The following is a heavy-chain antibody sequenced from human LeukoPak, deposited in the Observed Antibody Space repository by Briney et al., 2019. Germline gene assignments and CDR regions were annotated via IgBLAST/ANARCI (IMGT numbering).Heavy chain of an antibody. CDR2: ISGSGDNT. D-gene: IGHD3-10*02. CDR1: GFTFSSHG. Sequence: GGSLRLSCAASGFTFSSHGMSWVRQAPGRGLEWVSTISGSGDNTYYADSVKGRFTTSRDNAKNSLYLQMNSLRAEDTAVYYCAELGITMIGGVWGKGTTVTISS. CDR3: AELGITMIGGV. V-gene: IGHV3-23*01. J-gene: IGHJ6*04.